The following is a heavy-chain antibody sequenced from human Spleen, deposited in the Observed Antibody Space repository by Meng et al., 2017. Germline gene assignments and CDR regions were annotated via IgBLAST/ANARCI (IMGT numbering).Heavy chain of an antibody. CDR2: IGHSGTYI. J-gene: IGHJ5*02. CDR1: AFTFSTYS. D-gene: IGHD1-26*01. CDR3: TRRETNWFDP. V-gene: IGHV3-21*01. Sequence: GESLKISCAASAFTFSTYSMNWVRQAPGKGLEWVSSIGHSGTYIYYADSVKGRFTISRDNAKNSLYLQMNSLRAEDTAVYYCTRRETNWFDPWGQGTLVTVSS.